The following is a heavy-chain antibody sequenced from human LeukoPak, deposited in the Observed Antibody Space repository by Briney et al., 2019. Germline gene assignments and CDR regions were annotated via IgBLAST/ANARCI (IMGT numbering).Heavy chain of an antibody. Sequence: GASVKVSCKASGYTFTDHYIHWVRQAPGQGPEWMGWINPNSGSTNSAQKFQGRVTMTRDTSSSTTCMEIRRLTSDDTAVYYCAREFAAVAGISVGFDPWGQGTLVTVSS. J-gene: IGHJ5*02. CDR3: AREFAAVAGISVGFDP. CDR2: INPNSGST. V-gene: IGHV1-2*02. CDR1: GYTFTDHY. D-gene: IGHD6-19*01.